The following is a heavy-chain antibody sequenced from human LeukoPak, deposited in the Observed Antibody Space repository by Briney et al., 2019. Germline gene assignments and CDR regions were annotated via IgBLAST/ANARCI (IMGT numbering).Heavy chain of an antibody. Sequence: PGGSLRLSCAASGFTFSTYGMNWVRQAPSKGLEWVAVIWYGESNKYYADSVKGRFTISRDNSKNTLYLQMNSLRAEDTAVYYCAKGATSCSSTSCPDVFDIWGQGTMVTVSS. J-gene: IGHJ3*02. D-gene: IGHD2-2*01. V-gene: IGHV3-30*02. CDR3: AKGATSCSSTSCPDVFDI. CDR2: IWYGESNK. CDR1: GFTFSTYG.